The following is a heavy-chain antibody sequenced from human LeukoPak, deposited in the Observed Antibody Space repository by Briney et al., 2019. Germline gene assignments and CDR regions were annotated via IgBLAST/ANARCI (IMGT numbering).Heavy chain of an antibody. CDR1: GGSIGSYY. CDR3: ARETTFGGVY. J-gene: IGHJ4*02. V-gene: IGHV4-59*12. CDR2: IYYSGST. D-gene: IGHD3-16*01. Sequence: SETLSLTCTVSGGSIGSYYWSWIRQPPGKGLEWIGYIYYSGSTNYNPSLKSRVTISVDTSKNQFSLKLSSVTAADTAVYYCARETTFGGVYWGQGTLVTVSS.